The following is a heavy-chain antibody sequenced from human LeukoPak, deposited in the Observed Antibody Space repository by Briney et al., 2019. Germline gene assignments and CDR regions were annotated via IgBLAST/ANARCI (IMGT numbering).Heavy chain of an antibody. CDR3: ARDNNGDY. V-gene: IGHV3-30-3*01. CDR1: GFIFSNYA. Sequence: GGSLRLSCVTSGFIFSNYAMHWVRQAPGKGLEWVAVISFDGSNEYYADSVKGRFTISRDSSNTLFLLMNSLRDEDTAVYYCARDNNGDYWGQGTLVTVSS. D-gene: IGHD1/OR15-1a*01. CDR2: ISFDGSNE. J-gene: IGHJ4*02.